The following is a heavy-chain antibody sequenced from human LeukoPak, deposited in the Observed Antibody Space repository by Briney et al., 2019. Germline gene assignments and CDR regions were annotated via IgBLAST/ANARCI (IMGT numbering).Heavy chain of an antibody. Sequence: PGGSLRLSCAASGFTFSSYAMSWVRQAPGKGLEWVSAISGSGGSTYYADSVKGRFTISRDNSKNTLYLQMNSLGAEDTAVYYCAKDSSGWPYYFDYWGQGTLVTVSS. CDR2: ISGSGGST. J-gene: IGHJ4*02. V-gene: IGHV3-23*01. CDR3: AKDSSGWPYYFDY. D-gene: IGHD6-19*01. CDR1: GFTFSSYA.